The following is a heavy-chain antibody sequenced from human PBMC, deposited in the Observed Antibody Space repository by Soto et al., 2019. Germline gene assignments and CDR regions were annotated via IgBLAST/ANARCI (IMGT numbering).Heavy chain of an antibody. D-gene: IGHD2-2*01. CDR2: IWYDGSNK. Sequence: GGSLRLSCAASGFTFSSYGMHWVRQAPGEGLEWVAVIWYDGSNKYYADSVKGRFTISRDNSKNTLYLQMNSLRAEDTAVYYCARDLSTSWIRDGMDVWGQGTTVTVSS. J-gene: IGHJ6*02. CDR1: GFTFSSYG. CDR3: ARDLSTSWIRDGMDV. V-gene: IGHV3-33*01.